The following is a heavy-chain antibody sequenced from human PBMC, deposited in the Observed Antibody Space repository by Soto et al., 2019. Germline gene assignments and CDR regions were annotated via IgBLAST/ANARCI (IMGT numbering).Heavy chain of an antibody. J-gene: IGHJ4*02. CDR2: INAGNGNT. V-gene: IGHV1-3*01. Sequence: QVQLVQSGAEVKKPGASVKVSCKASGYTFTSYAMHWVLQAPGQRLEWMGWINAGNGNTKYSQKFQGRVTITRDTSASTAYMELSSLRSEDTAVYYCARGPGGPDGPGDYWGQGTLVTVSS. CDR1: GYTFTSYA. D-gene: IGHD2-15*01. CDR3: ARGPGGPDGPGDY.